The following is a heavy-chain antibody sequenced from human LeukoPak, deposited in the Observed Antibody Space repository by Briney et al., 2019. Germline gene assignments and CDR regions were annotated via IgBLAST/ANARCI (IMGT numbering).Heavy chain of an antibody. CDR2: ISSSGSTI. Sequence: PGGSLRLSCAASGFTFSDYYMSWIRQAPGKGLEWVSYISSSGSTIYYADSVKGRFTISRDNAKNSLYLQMNSLRAEDTAVYYCARDQVVRGDIDYYYYMDVWGKGTTVTVSS. CDR3: ARDQVVRGDIDYYYYMDV. CDR1: GFTFSDYY. D-gene: IGHD3-10*01. J-gene: IGHJ6*03. V-gene: IGHV3-11*04.